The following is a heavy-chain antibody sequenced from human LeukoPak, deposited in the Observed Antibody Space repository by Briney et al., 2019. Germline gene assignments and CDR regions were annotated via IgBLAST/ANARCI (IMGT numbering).Heavy chain of an antibody. Sequence: SETLSLTCAVAGYSISTGNRWGWIRQSPEKGLEWIGSIHYSGSTLYNPSLKSRVTISIDTSKNQFSLRLNSVTAADTAVYYCASLGGYQNGNFDFWGQGTLVTVSS. D-gene: IGHD3-16*01. CDR1: GYSISTGNR. V-gene: IGHV4-38-2*01. CDR2: IHYSGST. J-gene: IGHJ4*02. CDR3: ASLGGYQNGNFDF.